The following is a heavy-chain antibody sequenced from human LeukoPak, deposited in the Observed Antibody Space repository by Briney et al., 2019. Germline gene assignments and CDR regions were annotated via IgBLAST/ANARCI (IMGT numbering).Heavy chain of an antibody. D-gene: IGHD2-2*01. Sequence: PSETLSLTCTVSGGSISSSSYYWGWIRQPPGKGLEWIGSLYYSGSTYYNPSLKSRVTISVDTSKNQFSLKLSSVTAADTAVYYCARTRIVVVPAAIRADAFDIWGQGTMVTVSS. CDR1: GGSISSSSYY. J-gene: IGHJ3*02. CDR2: LYYSGST. CDR3: ARTRIVVVPAAIRADAFDI. V-gene: IGHV4-39*07.